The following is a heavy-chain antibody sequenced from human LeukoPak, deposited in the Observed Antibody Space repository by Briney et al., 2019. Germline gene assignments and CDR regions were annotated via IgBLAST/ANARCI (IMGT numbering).Heavy chain of an antibody. Sequence: PSETLSLTCTVSGGSINYYYWMWIRQPPGKGLEWIGYIYYSGGTHYNPSLKSRVTISVDTSKNQFSLKLSSVTAADTAVYYCARVTSRPGAYGDHFDYWGQGTLVTVSS. D-gene: IGHD4-17*01. CDR1: GGSINYYY. J-gene: IGHJ4*02. CDR3: ARVTSRPGAYGDHFDY. CDR2: IYYSGGT. V-gene: IGHV4-59*01.